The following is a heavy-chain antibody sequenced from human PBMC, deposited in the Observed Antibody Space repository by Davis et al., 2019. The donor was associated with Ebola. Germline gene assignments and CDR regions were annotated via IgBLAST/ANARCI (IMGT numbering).Heavy chain of an antibody. V-gene: IGHV3-48*04. Sequence: PGGSLRLSCAASGFTFSSYSMNWVRQAPGKGLEWVSYISSSSSTIYYADSVKGRFTISRDNAKNSLYLQMNSLRAEDTAVYYCARGRILAVAASFDYWGQGTLVTVSS. CDR1: GFTFSSYS. CDR2: ISSSSSTI. D-gene: IGHD6-19*01. CDR3: ARGRILAVAASFDY. J-gene: IGHJ4*02.